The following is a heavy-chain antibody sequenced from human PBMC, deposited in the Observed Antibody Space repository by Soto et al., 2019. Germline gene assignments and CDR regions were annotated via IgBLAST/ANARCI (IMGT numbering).Heavy chain of an antibody. D-gene: IGHD5-18*01. J-gene: IGHJ4*02. V-gene: IGHV3-23*01. CDR1: EFTFSDYV. CDR3: SHGYYQYFES. Sequence: PGGSLRLSCAASEFTFSDYVMTWVRQAPGKGLEWVSSIRGSGVKTYYAAPVKGRFTISRDDSENTLYLHMNSLQTEDTAVYYCSHGYYQYFESWGQGTLVTVSS. CDR2: IRGSGVKT.